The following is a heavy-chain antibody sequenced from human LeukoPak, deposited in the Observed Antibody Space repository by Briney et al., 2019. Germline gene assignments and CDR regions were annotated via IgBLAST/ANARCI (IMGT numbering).Heavy chain of an antibody. D-gene: IGHD3-16*01. J-gene: IGHJ3*02. CDR3: ARALYYVVEKSPAFDI. CDR2: IYYSGST. Sequence: PSETLSLTCTVSGGSISSYYWSWIRQPPGKGLEWIGYIYYSGSTNYTPSLKSRVTISVDTSKNQFSLKLSSVTAADTAVYYCARALYYVVEKSPAFDIWGQGTMVTVSS. CDR1: GGSISSYY. V-gene: IGHV4-59*01.